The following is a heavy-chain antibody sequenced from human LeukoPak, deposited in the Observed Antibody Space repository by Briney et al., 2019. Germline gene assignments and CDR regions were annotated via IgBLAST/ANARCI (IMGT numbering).Heavy chain of an antibody. CDR1: GGSISSGDYY. V-gene: IGHV4-30-4*01. CDR2: IYYSGST. D-gene: IGHD5-12*01. Sequence: PSQTLSLTCTVSGGSISSGDYYWSWIRQPPGKGLEWIGYIYYSGSTYYNPSLKSRVTISVDTSKNQFSLKLSSVTAADTAVYYCATGYSGYNWFDPWGQGTLVTVSS. CDR3: ATGYSGYNWFDP. J-gene: IGHJ5*02.